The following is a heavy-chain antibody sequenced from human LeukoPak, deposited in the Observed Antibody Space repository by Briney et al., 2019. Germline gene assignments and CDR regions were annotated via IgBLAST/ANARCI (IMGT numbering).Heavy chain of an antibody. V-gene: IGHV1-2*02. CDR2: INPNSGGT. D-gene: IGHD6-19*01. CDR3: ARAGYSSGWYANNWFDP. Sequence: ASVKVSCKASGYTFTGYYMHWVRQAPGQGLEWMGWINPNSGGTNYAQKFQGRVTMTRDTSISTAHMELSRLRSDDTAVYYCARAGYSSGWYANNWFDPWGQGTLVTVSS. CDR1: GYTFTGYY. J-gene: IGHJ5*02.